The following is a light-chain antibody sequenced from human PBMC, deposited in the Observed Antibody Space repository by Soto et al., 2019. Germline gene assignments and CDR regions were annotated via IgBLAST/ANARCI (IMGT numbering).Light chain of an antibody. CDR3: QQYGSSLP. V-gene: IGKV3-20*01. Sequence: EIVLTQSPGTLSLSPGERATLSCRASQSVSSNYLSWHQQKPCQAPSLLIYGASNSAAGIPDRFSGSGSGTDFTLTITRLEADVFAEYYCQQYGSSLPFGGGTKVEI. CDR2: GAS. J-gene: IGKJ4*01. CDR1: QSVSSNY.